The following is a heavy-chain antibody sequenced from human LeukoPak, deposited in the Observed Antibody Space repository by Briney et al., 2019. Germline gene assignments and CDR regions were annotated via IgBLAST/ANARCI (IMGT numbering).Heavy chain of an antibody. D-gene: IGHD1-26*01. V-gene: IGHV7-4-1*02. J-gene: IGHJ4*02. Sequence: ASVKVSCKASGYTFTSYGISWVRQAPGQGLEWMGWINANTGNPTYAQGFTGRFVFSLDTSVSTAYLQISSLKAEDTAVYYCARVLDVSGSYFLDYWGQGTLVTVSS. CDR3: ARVLDVSGSYFLDY. CDR1: GYTFTSYG. CDR2: INANTGNP.